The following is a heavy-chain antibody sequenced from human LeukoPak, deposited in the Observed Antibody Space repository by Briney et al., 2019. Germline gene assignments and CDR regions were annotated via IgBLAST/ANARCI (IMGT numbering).Heavy chain of an antibody. CDR3: ASFKDIVVVPAAKGDAFDI. Sequence: ASVKVSCKASGYTFTGYYMHWVRQAPGQGLEWMGWINPNSGGTNYAQKFQGRVTMTRDTSISTAYMELSRLRSDDTAVYYCASFKDIVVVPAAKGDAFDIWGQGTMVTVSS. J-gene: IGHJ3*02. CDR2: INPNSGGT. CDR1: GYTFTGYY. D-gene: IGHD2-2*01. V-gene: IGHV1-2*02.